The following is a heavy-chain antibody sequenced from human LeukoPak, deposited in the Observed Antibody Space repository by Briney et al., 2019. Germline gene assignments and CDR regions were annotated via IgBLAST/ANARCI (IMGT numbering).Heavy chain of an antibody. CDR3: TKGNDFWNVYYDY. V-gene: IGHV3-30-3*01. J-gene: IGHJ4*02. CDR1: GFTFSSYA. CDR2: ISYDGSNK. Sequence: GRSLRLSCAASGFTFSSYAMHWVRQAPGKGLEWVAVISYDGSNKYYADSVKGRFTISRDNSKSTVYLQMNSLRAEDTAVYYCTKGNDFWNVYYDYWGQGTLVTVSS. D-gene: IGHD3-3*01.